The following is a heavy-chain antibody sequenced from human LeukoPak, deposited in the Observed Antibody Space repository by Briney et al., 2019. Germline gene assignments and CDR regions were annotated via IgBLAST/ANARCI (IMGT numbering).Heavy chain of an antibody. Sequence: PGGSLRLSCAASGFTFSSYAMSWVRQAPGKGLEWVSAISGSGGSTYYADSVKGRFTISRDNSKNTLYLQMNSLRAEDTAVYYCAKTDGVVVTPVGAFDIWGQGIMVTVSS. J-gene: IGHJ3*02. D-gene: IGHD3-22*01. CDR1: GFTFSSYA. CDR3: AKTDGVVVTPVGAFDI. V-gene: IGHV3-23*01. CDR2: ISGSGGST.